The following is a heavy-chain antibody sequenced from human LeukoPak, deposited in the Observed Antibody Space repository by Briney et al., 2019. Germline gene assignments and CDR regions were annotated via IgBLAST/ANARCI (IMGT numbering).Heavy chain of an antibody. CDR2: IYYSGST. J-gene: IGHJ4*02. D-gene: IGHD3-10*01. Sequence: SETLSLTCAVYGGSFSGYYWSWIRQPPGKGLEWIGYIYYSGSTNYNPSLKSRVTISVDTSKNQFSLKLSSVTAADTAVYYCARDPPRGYYGSGSYYSDYWGQGTLVTVSS. CDR1: GGSFSGYY. V-gene: IGHV4-59*01. CDR3: ARDPPRGYYGSGSYYSDY.